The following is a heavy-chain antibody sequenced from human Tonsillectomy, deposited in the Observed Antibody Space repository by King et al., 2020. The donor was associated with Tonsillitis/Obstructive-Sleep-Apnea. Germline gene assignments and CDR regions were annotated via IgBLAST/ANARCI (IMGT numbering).Heavy chain of an antibody. CDR2: IYYSGSV. V-gene: IGHV4-39*01. CDR3: TRLDDSGVYYFDC. CDR1: GGVTSTRTHY. D-gene: IGHD3-22*01. J-gene: IGHJ4*02. Sequence: QLQESGPGLVKPSETLSLTCNVSGGVTSTRTHYWGWIRQPPGKGLEWIGSIYYSGSVHYAPSLKSRVTISVDTSKNQFSLKLNSVTAADTAVYYCTRLDDSGVYYFDCWGQGTLVTVSS.